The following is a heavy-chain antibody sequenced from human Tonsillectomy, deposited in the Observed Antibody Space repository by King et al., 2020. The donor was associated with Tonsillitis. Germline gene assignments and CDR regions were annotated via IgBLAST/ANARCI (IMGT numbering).Heavy chain of an antibody. V-gene: IGHV4-39*07. J-gene: IGHJ5*02. Sequence: LQLQESGPGLVKPSETLSLTCTVSGGSISSSSYYWGWIRQPPGKGLEWIGSIYYSGSTYYNPSLKSRVTISVDTSKNQFSLKMSSVTAADTAVYYCARHGAGVVVIDWFDPWGQGTLVTVSS. D-gene: IGHD3-22*01. CDR1: GGSISSSSYY. CDR3: ARHGAGVVVIDWFDP. CDR2: IYYSGST.